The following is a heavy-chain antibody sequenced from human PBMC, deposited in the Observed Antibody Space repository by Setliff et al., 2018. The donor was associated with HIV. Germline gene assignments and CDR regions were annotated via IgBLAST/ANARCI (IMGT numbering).Heavy chain of an antibody. J-gene: IGHJ5*02. V-gene: IGHV4-38-2*01. CDR3: ARHRYSSSINWFDP. Sequence: SETLSLTCGVSGDSITGSFYWAWIRQPPGKGLEWIANIYPSGSIWPSGTSNYNPSLKGRVTISLDMSQNQFSLKLTSVTATDTAVYYCARHRYSSSINWFDPWGQGTLVTVSS. CDR1: GDSITGSFY. D-gene: IGHD6-13*01. CDR2: IWPSGTS.